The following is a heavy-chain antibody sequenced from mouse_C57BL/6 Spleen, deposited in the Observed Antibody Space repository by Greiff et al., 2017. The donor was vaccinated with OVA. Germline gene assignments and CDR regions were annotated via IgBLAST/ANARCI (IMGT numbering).Heavy chain of an antibody. CDR3: AREESPYGNYGGNYAMDY. V-gene: IGHV1-64*01. Sequence: QVQLQQPGAELVKPGASVKLSCKASGYTFTSYWMHWVKQRPGQGLEWIGMIHPNSGSTNYNEKFKSKATLTVDKSSSTAYMQLSSLTSEDSAVYYCAREESPYGNYGGNYAMDYWGQGTSVTVAS. CDR2: IHPNSGST. J-gene: IGHJ4*01. CDR1: GYTFTSYW. D-gene: IGHD2-10*02.